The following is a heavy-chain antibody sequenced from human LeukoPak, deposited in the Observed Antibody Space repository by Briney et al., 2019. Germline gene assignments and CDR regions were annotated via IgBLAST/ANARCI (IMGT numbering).Heavy chain of an antibody. V-gene: IGHV1-46*01. Sequence: GASVKVSCKASGYTFTSYYMHWVRQAPGQGLEWMGIINPSGGSTSYAQKFQGRVTMTTDTSTSTAYMELRSLRSDDTAVYYCARDKGGITIFGVVIRDDAFDIWGQGTMVTVSS. CDR3: ARDKGGITIFGVVIRDDAFDI. CDR2: INPSGGST. J-gene: IGHJ3*02. CDR1: GYTFTSYY. D-gene: IGHD3-3*01.